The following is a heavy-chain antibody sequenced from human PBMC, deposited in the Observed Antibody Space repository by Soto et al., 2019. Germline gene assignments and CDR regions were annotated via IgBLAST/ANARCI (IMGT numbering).Heavy chain of an antibody. V-gene: IGHV4-34*01. CDR2: IGRSGST. CDR1: GGSFSGDY. D-gene: IGHD5-18*01. Sequence: PSETLSLTCAVYGGSFSGDYWTWIRQPPGKGLEWIGEIGRSGSTDYKPSPKSRVTISLDTSKNQFSLKLRFVTAADTAAYYCERGLRGYTYGRWLDPWGQGTQVTVYS. J-gene: IGHJ5*02. CDR3: ERGLRGYTYGRWLDP.